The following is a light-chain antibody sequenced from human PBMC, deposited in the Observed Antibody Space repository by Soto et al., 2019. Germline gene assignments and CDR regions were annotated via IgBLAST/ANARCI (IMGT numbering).Light chain of an antibody. V-gene: IGLV2-14*01. Sequence: SVLTQPASVSGSPGQSITISCTGTSSDVGGYNYVSWYQQHPGKAPKLMIYEVSNRPSGVSNRFSGSKSGNTASLTISGRQAEDEGDYYCSSYTSSSTVVFGGGTKLTVL. J-gene: IGLJ2*01. CDR3: SSYTSSSTVV. CDR2: EVS. CDR1: SSDVGGYNY.